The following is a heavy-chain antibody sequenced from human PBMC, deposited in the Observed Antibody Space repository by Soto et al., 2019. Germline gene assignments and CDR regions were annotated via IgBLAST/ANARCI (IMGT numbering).Heavy chain of an antibody. CDR3: ARLDNSGYYYGYYFDY. CDR1: GGSISSGGYY. Sequence: PSETLSLTCTVSGGSISSGGYYWGWIRQHPGKGLEWIGYIYYSGSTYYNPSLKSRVTISVDTSKNQFSLRLSSVTAADTAVYYCARLDNSGYYYGYYFDYWGQGTLVTVSS. D-gene: IGHD3-22*01. V-gene: IGHV4-31*03. J-gene: IGHJ4*02. CDR2: IYYSGST.